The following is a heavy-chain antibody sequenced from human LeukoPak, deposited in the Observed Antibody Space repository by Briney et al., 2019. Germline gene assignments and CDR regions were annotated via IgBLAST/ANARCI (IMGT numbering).Heavy chain of an antibody. CDR1: GFTFSSYW. V-gene: IGHV3-74*03. D-gene: IGHD3-22*01. J-gene: IGHJ4*02. CDR2: INSDGSST. Sequence: GRSLRLSCAASGFTFSSYWMHWVRQAPGKGLVWVSRINSDGSSTTYADSVKGRFTISRDNAKNTLYLQMTSLRAEDTAVYFCAKRGVVIRVILVGFHKEAYYFDSWGQGALVTVSS. CDR3: AKRGVVIRVILVGFHKEAYYFDS.